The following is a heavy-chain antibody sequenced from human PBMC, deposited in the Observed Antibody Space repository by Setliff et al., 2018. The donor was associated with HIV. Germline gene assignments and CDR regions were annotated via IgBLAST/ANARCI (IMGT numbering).Heavy chain of an antibody. D-gene: IGHD2-8*01. V-gene: IGHV1-69*05. Sequence: SVKVSCKASGDTFSNSALTWVRQAPGQGLEWMGGSIPLFGTITYAQRFQGRVTITTDELMTTAYMELTSLRSEDTAVYYCASGSGYCRNGVCYIGVHRNPDKYYFDYWGQGTLVTVSS. CDR3: ASGSGYCRNGVCYIGVHRNPDKYYFDY. CDR2: SIPLFGTI. CDR1: GDTFSNSA. J-gene: IGHJ4*02.